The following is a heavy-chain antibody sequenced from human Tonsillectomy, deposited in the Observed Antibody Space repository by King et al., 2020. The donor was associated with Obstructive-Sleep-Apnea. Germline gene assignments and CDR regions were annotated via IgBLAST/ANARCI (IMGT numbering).Heavy chain of an antibody. Sequence: TLKESGPTLVKPTQTLTRTCTFSGVSISTSGVGVGWVRQPPGKALEWLALFYWGDGKRYSPSLNSRPALTKDTSKNQVVLTMTNMDPVETATYYCAHSPYSAVPFDYWGQGTLVTVSS. D-gene: IGHD2-21*01. V-gene: IGHV2-5*02. J-gene: IGHJ4*02. CDR2: FYWGDGK. CDR3: AHSPYSAVPFDY. CDR1: GVSISTSGVG.